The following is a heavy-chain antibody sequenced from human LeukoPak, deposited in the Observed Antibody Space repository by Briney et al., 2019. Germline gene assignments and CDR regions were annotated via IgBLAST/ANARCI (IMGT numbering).Heavy chain of an antibody. Sequence: PGKSLPLSCPACGCTFDKYAMHEVRQAPGKGLEGVSSISWNSANIAYADSVKGRFTISRDNAKNSLYLQMNSLRPEDMALYYCVKDTSGASQYFQYWGHGTVVTVSS. CDR2: ISWNSANI. CDR3: VKDTSGASQYFQY. CDR1: GCTFDKYA. J-gene: IGHJ1*01. V-gene: IGHV3-9*03. D-gene: IGHD2-15*01.